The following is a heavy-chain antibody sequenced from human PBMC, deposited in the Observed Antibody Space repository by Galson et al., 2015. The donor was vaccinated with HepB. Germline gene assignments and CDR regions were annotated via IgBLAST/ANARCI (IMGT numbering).Heavy chain of an antibody. J-gene: IGHJ3*02. CDR1: GYTFTGYY. D-gene: IGHD3-22*01. CDR3: ARVLAPTYYYDSSGSGLGAFDI. Sequence: SVKVSCKASGYTFTGYYMHWVRQAPGQGLEWMGWINPNSGGTNYAQKFQGRVTMTRDTSISTAYMELSRLRSGDTAVYYCARVLAPTYYYDSSGSGLGAFDIWGQGTMVTVSS. CDR2: INPNSGGT. V-gene: IGHV1-2*02.